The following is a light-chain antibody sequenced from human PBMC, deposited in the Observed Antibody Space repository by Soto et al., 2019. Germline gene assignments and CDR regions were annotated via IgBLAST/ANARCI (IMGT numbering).Light chain of an antibody. CDR2: WAS. J-gene: IGKJ4*01. V-gene: IGKV4-1*01. CDR3: QQYYSTSLT. Sequence: DIVMTQSPDSLAVSLGQRATLNCKSSQSVLYSSNNKNYLAWYQQKPGHPPKLLIYWASTRASGVPDRFSGSGSATDFTLTISSLQAEDVAVYYCQQYYSTSLTFGGGTKVEIK. CDR1: QSVLYSSNNKNY.